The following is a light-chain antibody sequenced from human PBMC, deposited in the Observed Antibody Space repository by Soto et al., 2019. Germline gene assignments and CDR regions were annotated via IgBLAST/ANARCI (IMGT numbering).Light chain of an antibody. CDR2: RAS. Sequence: EIVMTQSPATLSVSPGERATLSCRASQSISDNLAWYQQKPGQAPRLLIQRASIRATGIPARFSGSGSGTEFTLSISSLQSEDFAVYYCQQYNNWPRTFGQGTKLEIK. CDR1: QSISDN. CDR3: QQYNNWPRT. J-gene: IGKJ2*01. V-gene: IGKV3-15*01.